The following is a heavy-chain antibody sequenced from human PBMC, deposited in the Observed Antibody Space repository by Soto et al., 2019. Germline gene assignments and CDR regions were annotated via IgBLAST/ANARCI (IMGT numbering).Heavy chain of an antibody. CDR2: IIPIFGTA. D-gene: IGHD4-17*01. CDR1: GGTFSSYA. CDR3: ARNPVTTTVTTDWYIDL. V-gene: IGHV1-69*12. J-gene: IGHJ2*01. Sequence: QVQLVQSGAEVKKPGSSVKVSCKASGGTFSSYAISWVRQAPGQGLEWMGGIIPIFGTANYAQKFQGRVTITACEPTSTAYMQLSSLRSEDTAVYYCARNPVTTTVTTDWYIDLWGRGTLVTVCS.